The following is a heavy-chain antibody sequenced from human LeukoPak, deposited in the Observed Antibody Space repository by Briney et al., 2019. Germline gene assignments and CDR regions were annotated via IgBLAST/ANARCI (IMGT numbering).Heavy chain of an antibody. J-gene: IGHJ2*01. CDR2: INAGNGNT. D-gene: IGHD2-2*01. Sequence: ASVTVSCKASGYTFTSYAIHWVRQAPGQRLEWMGWINAGNGNTKYPQKFQGRVTITRDTSANTAFMELSSLRSEDTTIYYCARGQYCSSTSCLFFDLWGRGTLVTVSS. V-gene: IGHV1-3*01. CDR1: GYTFTSYA. CDR3: ARGQYCSSTSCLFFDL.